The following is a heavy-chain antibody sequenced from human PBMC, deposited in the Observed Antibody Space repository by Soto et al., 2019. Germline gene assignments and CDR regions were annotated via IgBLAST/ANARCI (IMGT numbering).Heavy chain of an antibody. D-gene: IGHD6-13*01. Sequence: GGSLRLSCAASGFTFSSYAMSWVRQAPGKGLEWVSAISGSGGSTYYADSVKGRFTISRDNSKNTLYLQMNSLRAEDTAVYYCAKLVVAGTVYYYYGMDVWGQGTTVTVSS. CDR1: GFTFSSYA. CDR2: ISGSGGST. V-gene: IGHV3-23*01. J-gene: IGHJ6*02. CDR3: AKLVVAGTVYYYYGMDV.